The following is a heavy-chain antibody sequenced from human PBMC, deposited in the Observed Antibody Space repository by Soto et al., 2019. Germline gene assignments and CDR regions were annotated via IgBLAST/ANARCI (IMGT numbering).Heavy chain of an antibody. CDR1: GFTFSSYP. J-gene: IGHJ5*02. V-gene: IGHV3-64*04. CDR3: AKDPHPSGWELPHWFDP. CDR2: ISSNGGST. Sequence: GGSLRLSCAASGFTFSSYPMHWVRQAPGKGLEYVSAISSNGGSTYYADSVKGRFTISRDNSKNTLYLQMNSLRAEDTAVYYCAKDPHPSGWELPHWFDPWGQGTLVTVSS. D-gene: IGHD1-26*01.